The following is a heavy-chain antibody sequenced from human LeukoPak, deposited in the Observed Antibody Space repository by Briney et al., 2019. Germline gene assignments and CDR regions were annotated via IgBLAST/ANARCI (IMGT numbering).Heavy chain of an antibody. CDR3: ARDRGDYGDCHDY. V-gene: IGHV3-74*01. J-gene: IGHJ4*02. CDR2: INSDGSST. CDR1: GFTFSSNW. D-gene: IGHD4-17*01. Sequence: GGSLRLSCAASGFTFSSNWMHWVRQAPGKGLVWVSRINSDGSSTNYADSVKGRFTISRDNAKNTLYLQMNSVRAEDTAVYYCARDRGDYGDCHDYWGQGTLVTVSS.